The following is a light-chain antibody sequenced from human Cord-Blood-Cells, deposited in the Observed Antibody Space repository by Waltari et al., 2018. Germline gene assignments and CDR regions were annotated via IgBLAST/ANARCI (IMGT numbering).Light chain of an antibody. CDR2: AAS. Sequence: DIQMTQSPSSLSASVGDRVTITCRASQSISSYLNWYQQKPGKAPKLLIYAASSLQSGVPSRCSCSGSGTDFTLTIISLQPEDFATYYCQQSYSTPFTFGPGTKVDI. CDR3: QQSYSTPFT. V-gene: IGKV1-39*01. J-gene: IGKJ3*01. CDR1: QSISSY.